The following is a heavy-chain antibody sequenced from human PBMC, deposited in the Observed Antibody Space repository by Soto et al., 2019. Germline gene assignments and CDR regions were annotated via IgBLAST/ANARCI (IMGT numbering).Heavy chain of an antibody. D-gene: IGHD3-3*01. CDR3: ARDRAYYDFWSGSWAASYYYGMDV. CDR2: INPSGGST. CDR1: GYTFTSYY. V-gene: IGHV1-46*01. Sequence: ASVKVSCKASGYTFTSYYMHWVRQAPGQGLEWMGIINPSGGSTSYAQKFQGRVTMTRDTSTSTVYMELSSLRSEDTAVYYCARDRAYYDFWSGSWAASYYYGMDVWGQGTTVTVSS. J-gene: IGHJ6*02.